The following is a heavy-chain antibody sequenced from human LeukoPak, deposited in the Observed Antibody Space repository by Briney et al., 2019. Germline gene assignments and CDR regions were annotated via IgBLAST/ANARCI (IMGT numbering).Heavy chain of an antibody. V-gene: IGHV4-34*01. J-gene: IGHJ4*02. CDR2: INHSGST. Sequence: SETLSLTCAVYGGSFSGYYWSWIRQPPGKGLEWIGEINHSGSTNYNPSLKSRVTISVDTSKNQFSLKLSSVTAADTAVYYCARGGDGSGSYYPLDYWGQGTLVTVSS. D-gene: IGHD3-10*01. CDR3: ARGGDGSGSYYPLDY. CDR1: GGSFSGYY.